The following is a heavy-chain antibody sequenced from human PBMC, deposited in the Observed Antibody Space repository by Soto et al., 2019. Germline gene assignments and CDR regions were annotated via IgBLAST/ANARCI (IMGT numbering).Heavy chain of an antibody. J-gene: IGHJ5*02. Sequence: SETLSLTCAVYGGSFSGYYWSWVRQSPAKGLEWIGEINQSGSTNSNPSLKSRVTMSIDTPKNQLSLRVRSVTAADTAVYYCAREVRSVVISFSREWSPRGSFLSCGQATLLTV. V-gene: IGHV4-34*01. CDR1: GGSFSGYY. D-gene: IGHD2-21*01. CDR3: AREVRSVVISFSREWSPRGSFLS. CDR2: INQSGST.